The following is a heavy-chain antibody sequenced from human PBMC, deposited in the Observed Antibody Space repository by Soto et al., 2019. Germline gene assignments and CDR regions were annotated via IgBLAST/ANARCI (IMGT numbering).Heavy chain of an antibody. J-gene: IGHJ4*02. CDR3: ARAGRRYSSAWYEDY. D-gene: IGHD6-19*01. CDR1: GGSVSSGSYY. Sequence: SETLSLTCTVSGGSVSSGSYYWSWIRQPPGKGLEWIGYIYYSGSTNYNPSLKSRVTISVDTSKNQFSLKLSSVTAADTAVYYCARAGRRYSSAWYEDYWGQGTLVTVSS. CDR2: IYYSGST. V-gene: IGHV4-61*01.